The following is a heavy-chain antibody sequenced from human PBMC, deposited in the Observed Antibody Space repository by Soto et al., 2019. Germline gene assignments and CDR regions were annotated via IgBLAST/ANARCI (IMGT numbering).Heavy chain of an antibody. D-gene: IGHD5-18*01. CDR3: ATVGYSYGSYYYGMDV. V-gene: IGHV1-24*01. CDR2: FDPEDGET. CDR1: GYTLTELS. J-gene: IGHJ6*02. Sequence: ASVKVSCKVSGYTLTELSMHWVRQAPGKGLEWMGGFDPEDGETIYAQKFQGRVTMTEDTSTDTAYMELSSLRSEDTAVYYCATVGYSYGSYYYGMDVWGQGNTVTVSS.